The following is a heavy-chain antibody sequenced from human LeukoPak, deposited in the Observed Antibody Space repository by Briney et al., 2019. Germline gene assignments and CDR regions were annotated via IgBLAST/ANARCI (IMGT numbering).Heavy chain of an antibody. D-gene: IGHD5-18*01. J-gene: IGHJ3*02. V-gene: IGHV3-72*01. CDR2: SRKRGNKYVT. CDR3: AREGYNYGSDAFDI. Sequence: GGSLRLSRVASGFTLSDHNMDWVRQATGKGLEWVGRSRKRGNKYVTENAASVKGRFTISRDDSNNSLYLQMNSLRTEDTAVYYCAREGYNYGSDAFDIWGQGTMVTVSS. CDR1: GFTLSDHN.